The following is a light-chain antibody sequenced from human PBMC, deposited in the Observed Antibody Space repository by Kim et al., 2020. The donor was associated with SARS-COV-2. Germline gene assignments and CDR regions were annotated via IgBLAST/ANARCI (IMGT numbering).Light chain of an antibody. J-gene: IGKJ4*01. Sequence: EIVMTQSPATLSVSPGERATLSCRASQSVSSNLAWYQQKPGQAPRLLIYGASTRATGIPVRFSGSGSGTEFTLTISSLQSEDFAVYYCLEYSHWPLTFGGGTKVDIK. CDR2: GAS. CDR1: QSVSSN. V-gene: IGKV3-15*01. CDR3: LEYSHWPLT.